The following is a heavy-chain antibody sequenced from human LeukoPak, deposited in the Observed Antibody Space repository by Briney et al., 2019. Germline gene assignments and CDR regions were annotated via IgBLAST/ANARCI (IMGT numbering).Heavy chain of an antibody. D-gene: IGHD6-13*01. CDR1: GYTFSDYF. V-gene: IGHV1-2*02. J-gene: IGHJ4*02. CDR2: ISPEGGDT. Sequence: ASVKVSCKASGYTFSDYFMHWVRQAPGQGLEWMGWISPEGGDTHYAQRFQGRVTMTRDTSISAAYMELTSLSSDDTAVYYCARVEGYTSSWYYFDYWGQGTLVTVSS. CDR3: ARVEGYTSSWYYFDY.